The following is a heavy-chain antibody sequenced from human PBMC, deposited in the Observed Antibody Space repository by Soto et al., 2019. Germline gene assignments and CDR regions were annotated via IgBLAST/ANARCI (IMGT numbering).Heavy chain of an antibody. CDR3: ARGGGVGVAGSAAFDM. CDR1: GYPVTAYY. D-gene: IGHD3-3*01. Sequence: QLHLVQSGAVVKKPGASVTVSCSASGYPVTAYYMHWVRQAPGRGLEWMGGINPATGAAKYTQTFQGRVNMAREPSTGTVFLELSGLTSEDTAVFFWARGGGVGVAGSAAFDMWGQGTLVTVSS. J-gene: IGHJ3*02. CDR2: INPATGAA. V-gene: IGHV1-2*02.